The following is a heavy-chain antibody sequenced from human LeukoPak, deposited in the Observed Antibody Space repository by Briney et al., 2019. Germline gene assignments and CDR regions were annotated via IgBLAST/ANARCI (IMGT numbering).Heavy chain of an antibody. D-gene: IGHD4-17*01. CDR1: GFTFSSYG. Sequence: GGSLRLSCAASGFTFSSYGMHWVRQAPGKGLEWVAVISYDGSNKYYADSVKGRFTISRDNSKNTLYLQMNSLRAEDTAVYYCAKLSTVTTTGAFDIWGQGTMVTVSS. CDR2: ISYDGSNK. CDR3: AKLSTVTTTGAFDI. J-gene: IGHJ3*02. V-gene: IGHV3-30*18.